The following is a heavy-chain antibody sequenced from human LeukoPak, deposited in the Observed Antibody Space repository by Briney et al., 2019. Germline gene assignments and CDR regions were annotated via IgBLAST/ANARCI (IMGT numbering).Heavy chain of an antibody. D-gene: IGHD1-1*01. CDR3: ARRLEPLYMDV. CDR1: GYTFTGYY. J-gene: IGHJ6*03. CDR2: INPNNGGT. Sequence: ASVKVSCKASGYTFTGYYMHWVRQAPGQGLEWMGWINPNNGGTNYAQKFQGRVTMTRDTSISTAHMELSRLRSDDTAVYYCARRLEPLYMDVWGKGTTVTVSS. V-gene: IGHV1-2*02.